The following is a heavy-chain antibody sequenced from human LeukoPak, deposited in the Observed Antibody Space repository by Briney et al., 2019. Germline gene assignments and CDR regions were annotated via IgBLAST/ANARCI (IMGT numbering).Heavy chain of an antibody. CDR1: GFTFSGSA. CDR3: VKGDNNILTGYYNSFDY. D-gene: IGHD3-9*01. Sequence: PGGSLKLSCAASGFTFSGSAMHWVRQAPGKGLEWVSTISASGISTYYADSVKGRFTISRDNSRNTLYLQMNSLRAEDTALYYCVKGDNNILTGYYNSFDYWGQGTLVTVSS. J-gene: IGHJ4*02. V-gene: IGHV3-23*01. CDR2: ISASGIST.